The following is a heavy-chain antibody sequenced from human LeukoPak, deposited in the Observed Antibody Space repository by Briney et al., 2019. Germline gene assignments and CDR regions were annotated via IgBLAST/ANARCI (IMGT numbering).Heavy chain of an antibody. D-gene: IGHD2-21*01. V-gene: IGHV3-9*01. CDR1: GFTFDDYA. CDR2: ISWNRGSI. J-gene: IGHJ4*02. Sequence: GGSLRLSCAASGFTFDDYAMHWVRQAPGKGLEWVSGISWNRGSIGYADSVKGRFTISRDNAKNSLFLQMNSLRAEDTAVYYCARDSPNDGILWWSIDYWGQGTLVTVSS. CDR3: ARDSPNDGILWWSIDY.